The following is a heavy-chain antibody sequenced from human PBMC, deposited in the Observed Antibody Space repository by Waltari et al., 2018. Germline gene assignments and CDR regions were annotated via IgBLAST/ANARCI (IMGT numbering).Heavy chain of an antibody. CDR1: GPTVSNNY. J-gene: IGHJ1*01. CDR3: ATSPNRSF. V-gene: IGHV3-53*02. D-gene: IGHD2-8*01. CDR2: IYSGGTT. Sequence: EVQLVETGGGSIQPGGSLRLSCAASGPTVSNNYKGWVRQAPGKGLEGVSVIYSGGTTHYADSVKGRFTISRDSFKNTLYLQMNSLRAEDTAVYYCATSPNRSFWGPGTLVTVSS.